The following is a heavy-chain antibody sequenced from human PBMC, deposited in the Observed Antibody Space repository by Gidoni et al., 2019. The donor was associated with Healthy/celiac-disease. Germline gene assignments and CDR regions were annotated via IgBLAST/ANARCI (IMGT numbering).Heavy chain of an antibody. CDR2: IYYSGST. CDR1: GGSISSYY. D-gene: IGHD3-22*01. Sequence: PGLVKPSETLSLTCTVSGGSISSYYWSWIRQPPGKGLEWIGYIYYSGSTNYNPSLKSRVTISVDTSKTQFSLKLSSVTAADTAVYYCARDRWEDSSGYYYYYYYMDVWGKGTTVTVSS. V-gene: IGHV4-59*01. J-gene: IGHJ6*03. CDR3: ARDRWEDSSGYYYYYYYMDV.